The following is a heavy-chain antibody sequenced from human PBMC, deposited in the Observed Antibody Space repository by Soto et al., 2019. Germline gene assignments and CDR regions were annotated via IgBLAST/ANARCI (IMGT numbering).Heavy chain of an antibody. CDR1: GGSISSSSYY. CDR3: ARASPSVVAATRYYYYYMDV. J-gene: IGHJ6*03. Sequence: SETLSLTCTVSGGSISSSSYYWGWIRQPPGKGLEWIGYIYYSGSTYYNPSLKSRVTISVDTSKNQFSLKLSSVTAADTAVYYCARASPSVVAATRYYYYYMDVWGKGTTVTVSS. D-gene: IGHD2-15*01. CDR2: IYYSGST. V-gene: IGHV4-31*03.